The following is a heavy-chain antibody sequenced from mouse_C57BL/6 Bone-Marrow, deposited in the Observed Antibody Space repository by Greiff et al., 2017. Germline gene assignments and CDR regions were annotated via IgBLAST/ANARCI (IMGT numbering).Heavy chain of an antibody. J-gene: IGHJ3*01. CDR2: IDPENGDT. CDR3: TTFIYYGSSFFAY. Sequence: EVQLQQSGAELVRPGASVKLSCTASGFNIKDDYMHWVKQRPEQGLEWIGWIDPENGDTEYASKFQGKATITADTSSNTAYLQLSSLTSEYTAVYYCTTFIYYGSSFFAYWGQGTLVTVSA. D-gene: IGHD1-1*01. V-gene: IGHV14-4*01. CDR1: GFNIKDDY.